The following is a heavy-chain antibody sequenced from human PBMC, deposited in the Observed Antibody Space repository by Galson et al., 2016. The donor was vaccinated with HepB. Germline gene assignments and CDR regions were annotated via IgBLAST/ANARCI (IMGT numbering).Heavy chain of an antibody. CDR2: ISGSGNTI. J-gene: IGHJ4*02. CDR1: GFTLTNYA. D-gene: IGHD6-19*01. V-gene: IGHV3-23*01. CDR3: TTDSSQFQSERLDH. Sequence: SLRLSCAASGFTLTNYAMSWVRQAPGKGLEWVSAISGSGNTINYADAVKGRLTISRDNSKTTLYLQMHNLRAEDTAIYYCTTDSSQFQSERLDHWRQGTLVTVSS.